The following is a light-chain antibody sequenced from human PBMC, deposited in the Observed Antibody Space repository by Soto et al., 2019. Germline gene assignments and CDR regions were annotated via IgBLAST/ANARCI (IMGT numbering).Light chain of an antibody. J-gene: IGKJ1*01. CDR1: EIVLDY. CDR3: QQYYKWQQWT. Sequence: IVLTQSPATLSGYPGERANLSCRASEIVLDYLAWFQQRPGQSPRLLIYGPATRATGIPGRFRGSGSGTEFTLTITSLQYEDFAVYYCQQYYKWQQWTIGQGTKVDI. V-gene: IGKV3-15*01. CDR2: GPA.